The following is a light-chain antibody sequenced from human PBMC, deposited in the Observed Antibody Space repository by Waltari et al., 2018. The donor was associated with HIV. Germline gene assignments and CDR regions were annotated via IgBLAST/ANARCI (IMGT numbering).Light chain of an antibody. J-gene: IGLJ1*01. CDR1: EMSKQY. V-gene: IGLV3-25*03. Sequence: SNDLTQSSSVSVSPGQTARLTCSGDEMSKQYSYWHQHKPGQAPLLVIYTDTARPAEIPERFAGSSSGTTATWTSTGVQPEYEADYYCQSADISGTHLFVFAAGTKVTVL. CDR3: QSADISGTHLFV. CDR2: TDT.